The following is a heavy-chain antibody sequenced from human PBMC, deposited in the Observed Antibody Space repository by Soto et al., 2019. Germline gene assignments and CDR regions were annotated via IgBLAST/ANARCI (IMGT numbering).Heavy chain of an antibody. Sequence: PSETLSLTCSVSGGSISSSNYYWAWIRQPPGKGLEWIGGIYHTGETYYNPSLTPRVTLSVDTSKIQFSRILNSVNAAETARYFCLRSGGPRGQ. CDR2: IYHTGET. D-gene: IGHD3-10*01. CDR3: LRSGGP. J-gene: IGHJ1*01. CDR1: GGSISSSNYY. V-gene: IGHV4-39*01.